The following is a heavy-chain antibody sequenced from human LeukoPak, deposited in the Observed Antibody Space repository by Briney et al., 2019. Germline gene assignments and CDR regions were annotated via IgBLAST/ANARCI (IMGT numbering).Heavy chain of an antibody. D-gene: IGHD3-3*02. CDR1: GFTFSSYA. CDR3: AKSSKNFIFGVVIANWFDP. Sequence: GGSLRLSCAASGFTFSSYAMSWVRQAPGKGLEWVSAISGSGGSTYYADSVKGRFTISRDYSKNTLYLQMNSLRAEDTAVYYCAKSSKNFIFGVVIANWFDPWGQGTLVTVSS. V-gene: IGHV3-23*01. CDR2: ISGSGGST. J-gene: IGHJ5*02.